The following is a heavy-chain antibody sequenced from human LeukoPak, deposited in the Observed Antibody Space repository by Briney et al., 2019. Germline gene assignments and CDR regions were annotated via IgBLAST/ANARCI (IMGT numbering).Heavy chain of an antibody. CDR1: GGSISSGGYY. D-gene: IGHD3-16*01. Sequence: SQTLSLTCTVSGGSISSGGYYWSWIRQHPGKGLEWIGYIYYSGSTYYNPSLKSRLTISVDTSKNQFSLKLSSVTAADTAVYYCARGGIMISGYYFDYWGQGTLVTVSS. CDR2: IYYSGST. V-gene: IGHV4-31*03. CDR3: ARGGIMISGYYFDY. J-gene: IGHJ4*02.